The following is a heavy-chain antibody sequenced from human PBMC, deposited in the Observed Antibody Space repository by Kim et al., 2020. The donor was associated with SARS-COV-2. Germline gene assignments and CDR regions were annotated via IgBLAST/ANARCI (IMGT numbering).Heavy chain of an antibody. CDR1: GGSFSGYY. D-gene: IGHD3-16*02. CDR2: INHSGST. J-gene: IGHJ4*02. Sequence: SETLSLTCAVYGGSFSGYYWSWIRQPPGKGLEWIGEINHSGSTNYNPSLKSRVTISVDTSKNQFSLKLSSVTAADTAVYYCARGSQYVWGSYRHERPIDYWGQGTLVTVSS. V-gene: IGHV4-34*01. CDR3: ARGSQYVWGSYRHERPIDY.